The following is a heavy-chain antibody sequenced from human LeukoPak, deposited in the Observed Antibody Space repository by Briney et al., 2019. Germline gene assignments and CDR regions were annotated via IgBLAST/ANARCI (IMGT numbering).Heavy chain of an antibody. CDR3: ARYCSSNSCPSSAYYGMDV. CDR1: GFTFSSYA. Sequence: EGSLRLSCAASGFTFSSYAMSWVRQAPGKGLEWVSAISGSGGTTYYADSAKGRFTISRDNSKNTLYLQMNSLRAEDTALYYCARYCSSNSCPSSAYYGMDVWGQGTTVTVSS. CDR2: ISGSGGTT. V-gene: IGHV3-23*01. D-gene: IGHD2-2*01. J-gene: IGHJ6*02.